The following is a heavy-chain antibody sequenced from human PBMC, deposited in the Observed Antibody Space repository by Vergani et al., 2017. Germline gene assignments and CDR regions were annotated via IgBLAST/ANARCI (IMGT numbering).Heavy chain of an antibody. CDR2: ISGSGGST. V-gene: IGHV3-23*01. J-gene: IGHJ4*02. CDR3: AKEGTYCSSTSCYTVIIDY. Sequence: EVQLLESGGDLVQPGGSLRLSCAASGFTFNHYAMNWVRQAPGKGLEWVSGISGSGGSTYYAGSVKGRFTISRDSSKNTLYLQMNSLRAEDTAVYYCAKEGTYCSSTSCYTVIIDYWGQGTLVTVSP. CDR1: GFTFNHYA. D-gene: IGHD2-2*02.